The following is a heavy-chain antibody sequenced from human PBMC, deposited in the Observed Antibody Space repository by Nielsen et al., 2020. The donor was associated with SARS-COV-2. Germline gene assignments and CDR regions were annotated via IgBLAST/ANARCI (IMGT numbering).Heavy chain of an antibody. Sequence: SETLSLTCAVYGGSFSGYYWGWIRQPPGKGLEWIGSIYYSGSTNYNPSLKSRVTISVDTSKNQFSLKLSSVTAADTAVYYCARVGIAAAGLDWYFDLWGRGTLVTVSS. CDR3: ARVGIAAAGLDWYFDL. CDR1: GGSFSGYY. CDR2: IYYSGST. J-gene: IGHJ2*01. D-gene: IGHD6-13*01. V-gene: IGHV4-59*01.